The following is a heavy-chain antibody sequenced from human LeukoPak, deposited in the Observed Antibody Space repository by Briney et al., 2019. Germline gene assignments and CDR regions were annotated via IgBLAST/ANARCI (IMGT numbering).Heavy chain of an antibody. D-gene: IGHD2-21*02. J-gene: IGHJ4*02. V-gene: IGHV3-30*18. Sequence: PGRSLRLSCAASGFTFGSYGMHWVRQAPGKGLEWVAVISYDRSNKYYADSVKGRFTISRDNSKNTLYLQMNGLRAEDTAVYYCANGPCGGDCYHRYWGQGTLVTVSS. CDR2: ISYDRSNK. CDR1: GFTFGSYG. CDR3: ANGPCGGDCYHRY.